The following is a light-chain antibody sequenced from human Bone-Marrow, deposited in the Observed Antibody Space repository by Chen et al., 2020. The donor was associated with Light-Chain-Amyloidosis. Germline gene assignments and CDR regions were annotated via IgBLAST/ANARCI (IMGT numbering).Light chain of an antibody. CDR3: QQYYNGPRT. V-gene: IGKV3-15*01. Sequence: EIVMRQSPATLSVSPGERATLSCRASQSVSTNLAWYQQKPGQAPRLLIYGASARPTGIPAGFSGSGSGTDFTLTISSLQSEDSAVYYCQQYYNGPRTFGQGTKVEIK. J-gene: IGKJ1*01. CDR2: GAS. CDR1: QSVSTN.